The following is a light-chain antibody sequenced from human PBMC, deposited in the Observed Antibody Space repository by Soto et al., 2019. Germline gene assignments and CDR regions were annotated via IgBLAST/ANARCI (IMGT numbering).Light chain of an antibody. CDR2: GAS. CDR3: QQYNRWPWT. Sequence: VMTQSPASLSVSPGERATLSCRASESVRSNLAWYQQKPGQGPRLLIYGASTRATGIPARFSGSGSETDFTLTINSLQSEDLAVYYCQQYNRWPWTFGQGTTVEIK. V-gene: IGKV3-15*01. J-gene: IGKJ1*01. CDR1: ESVRSN.